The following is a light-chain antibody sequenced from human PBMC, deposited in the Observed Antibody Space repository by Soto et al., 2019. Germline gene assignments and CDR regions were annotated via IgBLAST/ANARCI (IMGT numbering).Light chain of an antibody. Sequence: EIVLTQSPGTLSLSPGQRATLSCRASQRLSASDIAWYQQKPGQAPKFLIYGVSTRATGIPDRFSGRGSGTDFTLTISRLEPEDFAVYYCQQHGISHITFGQGTRLEIK. V-gene: IGKV3-20*01. CDR1: QRLSASD. CDR3: QQHGISHIT. J-gene: IGKJ5*01. CDR2: GVS.